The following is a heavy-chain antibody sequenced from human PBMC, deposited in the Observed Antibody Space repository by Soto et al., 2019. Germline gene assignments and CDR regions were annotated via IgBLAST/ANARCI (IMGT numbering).Heavy chain of an antibody. CDR3: ARDGDSSGHYSQFDY. Sequence: QVQVEESGGGVVQAGRSLRLSCAASGFTFSSYGMHWVRQAPGKGLEWVAVMWSDGSNKYYADSVKGRFTISRDNYKNTLYLQMYSLRAEDTAVYYCARDGDSSGHYSQFDYWGQGTLVTVPS. V-gene: IGHV3-33*01. J-gene: IGHJ4*02. CDR2: MWSDGSNK. CDR1: GFTFSSYG. D-gene: IGHD3-22*01.